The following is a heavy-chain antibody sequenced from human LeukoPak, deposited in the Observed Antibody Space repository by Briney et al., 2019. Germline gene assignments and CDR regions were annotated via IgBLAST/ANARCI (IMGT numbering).Heavy chain of an antibody. CDR3: TTSPVVVTDY. V-gene: IGHV3-23*01. CDR2: ISGSGGST. Sequence: GGSLRLSCVDSGFTFSSYAMNWVRQAPGKGLEWVSTISGSGGSTYFADSVKGRFTISRDNSKNTLYLQMTSLRAEDTAVYYCTTSPVVVTDYWGQGTLVTVSS. D-gene: IGHD3-22*01. CDR1: GFTFSSYA. J-gene: IGHJ4*02.